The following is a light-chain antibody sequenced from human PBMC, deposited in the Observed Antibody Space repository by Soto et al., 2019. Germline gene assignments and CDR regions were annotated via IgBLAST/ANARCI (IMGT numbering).Light chain of an antibody. Sequence: DIQMTHSPSTLSGSVGDRVTITCRASQGISNYLAWYQQKPGKAPKLLIYAASTLHTGAPSRFSGSGSGTEFTLTISSLQPEDFATYYCQQLNSYLITFGQGTRLEIK. V-gene: IGKV1-9*01. CDR2: AAS. J-gene: IGKJ5*01. CDR3: QQLNSYLIT. CDR1: QGISNY.